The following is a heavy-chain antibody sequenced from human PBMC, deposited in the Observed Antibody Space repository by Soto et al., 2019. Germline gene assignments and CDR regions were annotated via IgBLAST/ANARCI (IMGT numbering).Heavy chain of an antibody. D-gene: IGHD6-19*01. CDR2: IYYSGRT. J-gene: IGHJ4*02. V-gene: IGHV4-30-4*01. CDR1: GGSISSGDYY. Sequence: QVQLQESGPGLVKPSQTLSLTCTVSGGSISSGDYYWCWIRQPPGKGLEWIEYIYYSGRTYYNPSLQSRVTVSVDTSTNQFSLKLSSVTAADTAVYYCAKTPADSSGWYVFDYWGQGTLVTVSS. CDR3: AKTPADSSGWYVFDY.